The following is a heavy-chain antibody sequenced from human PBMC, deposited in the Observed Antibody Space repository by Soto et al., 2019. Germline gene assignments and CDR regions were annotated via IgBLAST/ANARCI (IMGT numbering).Heavy chain of an antibody. J-gene: IGHJ5*02. D-gene: IGHD3-16*02. CDR2: ISHSGST. CDR1: GGSINSGRSS. Sequence: QLQLLESGSGLVKPSQTLSLTCSVSGGSINSGRSSWNWIRQPPGKGLEWIAYISHSGSTYYTPSLKSRVTISVDRSKNQFSLKLTSLTAADTAVYYCVTESTSSCPNWFDTWGPGILVTVSS. V-gene: IGHV4-30-2*01. CDR3: VTESTSSCPNWFDT.